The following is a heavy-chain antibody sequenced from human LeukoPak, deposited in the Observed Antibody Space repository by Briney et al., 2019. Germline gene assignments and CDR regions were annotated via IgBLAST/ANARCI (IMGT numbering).Heavy chain of an antibody. Sequence: PGGSLRLSCAASGLTFSNYAMTWVRQASGKGLEWVSAITGSGDSTYYADSVKGRFTISRDSSKNTVFLQMNSLRAEDTAVYYCAKRAAAGSGAFDIWDQG. V-gene: IGHV3-23*01. CDR1: GLTFSNYA. J-gene: IGHJ3*02. D-gene: IGHD6-13*01. CDR3: AKRAAAGSGAFDI. CDR2: ITGSGDST.